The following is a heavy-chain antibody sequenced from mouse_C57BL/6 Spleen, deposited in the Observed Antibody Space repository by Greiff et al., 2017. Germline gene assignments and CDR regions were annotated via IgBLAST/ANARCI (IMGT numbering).Heavy chain of an antibody. CDR1: GYTFTSYT. V-gene: IGHV1-4*01. CDR2: INPSSGYT. Sequence: QVQLQQSGAELARPGASVKMSCKASGYTFTSYTMHWVKQRPGQGLEWIGYINPSSGYTKYNQKFKDKATLTADKSSSTAYMQLSSLTSEDSAVDYCARNNYGSSYDAMDYWGQGTSVTVSS. CDR3: ARNNYGSSYDAMDY. D-gene: IGHD1-1*01. J-gene: IGHJ4*01.